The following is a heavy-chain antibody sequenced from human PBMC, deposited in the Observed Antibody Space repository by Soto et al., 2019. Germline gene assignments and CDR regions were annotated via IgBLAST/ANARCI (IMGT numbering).Heavy chain of an antibody. CDR1: GFTFSSYA. Sequence: EVQLLESGGGLVQPGGSLRLSCAASGFTFSSYAMSWVRQAPGKGLEWVSAISGSGGSTYYADSVKGRFTISRDNSKNTLYLQMNSLRAEDTAVYYCAKIRLRYSSGWYHFDYWGQGTLVTLSS. V-gene: IGHV3-23*01. CDR3: AKIRLRYSSGWYHFDY. D-gene: IGHD6-19*01. J-gene: IGHJ4*02. CDR2: ISGSGGST.